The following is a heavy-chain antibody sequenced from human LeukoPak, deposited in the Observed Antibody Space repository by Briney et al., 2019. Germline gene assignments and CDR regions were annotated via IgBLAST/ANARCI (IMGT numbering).Heavy chain of an antibody. D-gene: IGHD6-19*01. CDR1: RGTFSSYA. CDR3: ARDLASGWLH. CDR2: IIPIFGTA. Sequence: SVKVSCKASRGTFSSYAISSVRQAPGQGLEWMGGIIPIFGTANYAQKFQGRVTITADESTSTPYMELSSLRSEETAVYYCARDLASGWLHWGQGTLVTVSS. V-gene: IGHV1-69*13. J-gene: IGHJ4*02.